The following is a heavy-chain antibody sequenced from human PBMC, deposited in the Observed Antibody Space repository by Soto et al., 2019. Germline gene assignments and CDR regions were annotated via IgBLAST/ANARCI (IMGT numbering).Heavy chain of an antibody. V-gene: IGHV4-31*03. J-gene: IGHJ4*02. CDR2: THNSGNT. CDR1: GDSISSXXYX. Sequence: QVQLRESGPGLVKPAQTLSLTCTVSGDSISSXXYXXXXIRQHPGEGLEWIGYTHNSGNTYYNASXKXRXXXXXXXXXXXXXXXXXXXXXXXXXXYXXARVRAWTLFEFWGQGTLVTVSP. D-gene: IGHD1-1*01. CDR3: XARVRAWTLFEF.